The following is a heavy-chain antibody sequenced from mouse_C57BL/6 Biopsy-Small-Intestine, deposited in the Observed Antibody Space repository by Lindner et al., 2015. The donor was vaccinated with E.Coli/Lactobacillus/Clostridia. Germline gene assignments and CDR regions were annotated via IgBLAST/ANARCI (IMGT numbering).Heavy chain of an antibody. J-gene: IGHJ3*01. D-gene: IGHD2-3*01. CDR3: ARHGYYVTLVFAY. CDR1: GYTFTDYY. CDR2: VNPYNGGT. Sequence: VQLQESGPVLVKPGASVKMSCKASGYTFTDYYMNWVKQSHGKSLEWIGVVNPYNGGTNYNQNFKGKATLTVDKSSSTAYMQLSSLTYEDSAVYYCARHGYYVTLVFAYWGQGTLVTVSA. V-gene: IGHV1-19*01.